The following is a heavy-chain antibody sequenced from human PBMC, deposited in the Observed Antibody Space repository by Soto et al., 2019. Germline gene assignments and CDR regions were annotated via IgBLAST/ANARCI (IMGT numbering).Heavy chain of an antibody. D-gene: IGHD6-13*01. Sequence: GGSLRLSCAASGLLVSNKYMSWVRQAPGKGLEWVSIMYSGGTTYYADSVEGRFTMSRDDSKNMVYLQMNSLRAEDTAVYYCAGDGYCRNWWGLWGQGTLVTVSS. V-gene: IGHV3-53*01. CDR2: MYSGGTT. J-gene: IGHJ5*02. CDR1: GLLVSNKY. CDR3: AGDGYCRNWWGL.